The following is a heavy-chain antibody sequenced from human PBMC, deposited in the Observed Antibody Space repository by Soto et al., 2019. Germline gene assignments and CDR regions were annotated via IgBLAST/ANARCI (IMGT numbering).Heavy chain of an antibody. V-gene: IGHV1-69*02. J-gene: IGHJ3*01. D-gene: IGHD2-2*01. Sequence: QVHQEQSGAEVKKPGSSVKVSCKAAGCTFSTYTLIWVLQAPGQGLEWMGRIIPMLTVTNSAQKFQGRVTLTADKSTSTAFMELTSLTSDDTAVYYCSIGSWSAETFDVWGQGTMVTVSS. CDR1: GCTFSTYT. CDR3: SIGSWSAETFDV. CDR2: IIPMLTVT.